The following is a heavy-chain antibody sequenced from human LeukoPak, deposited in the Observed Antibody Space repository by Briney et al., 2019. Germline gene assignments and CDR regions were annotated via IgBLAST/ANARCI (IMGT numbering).Heavy chain of an antibody. CDR3: AKDLQTWPRFPDY. J-gene: IGHJ4*02. V-gene: IGHV3-23*01. CDR2: ISGSGYST. Sequence: PGGSLRLSCATSGFTFSNYAMSWVRQAPGKGLEWVSAISGSGYSTYYADSVKGRFTISRDNSKNTLYLQMIGLRVEDTAVYYCAKDLQTWPRFPDYWGRGTLVTVSS. CDR1: GFTFSNYA. D-gene: IGHD5-12*01.